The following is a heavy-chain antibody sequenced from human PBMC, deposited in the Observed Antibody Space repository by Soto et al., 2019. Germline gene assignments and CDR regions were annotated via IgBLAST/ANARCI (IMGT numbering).Heavy chain of an antibody. CDR2: ISSSSSYI. J-gene: IGHJ3*02. V-gene: IGHV3-21*01. CDR3: ARDERLRGRWLQSGEAFDI. CDR1: GFTFSSYS. Sequence: EVQLVESGGGLVKPGGSLRLSCAASGFTFSSYSMNWVRQAPGKGLEWVSSISSSSSYIYYADSVKGRFTISRDNAKNSLYLQMNSLRAEDTAVYYCARDERLRGRWLQSGEAFDIWGQGTMVTVSS. D-gene: IGHD3-10*01.